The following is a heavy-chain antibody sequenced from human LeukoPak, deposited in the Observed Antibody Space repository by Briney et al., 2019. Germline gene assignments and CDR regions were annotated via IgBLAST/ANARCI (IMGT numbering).Heavy chain of an antibody. Sequence: TGGSLRLSCAASGFTFSSYGMNWVRQAPGKGLQWVASIKQDGSEKYCVESVKGRLTIARDNGKNSLYLRMNSLRAEDTAVYYCARQAYSSDSWGQGTLVTVSS. J-gene: IGHJ4*02. CDR3: ARQAYSSDS. D-gene: IGHD2-21*01. CDR1: GFTFSSYG. V-gene: IGHV3-7*01. CDR2: IKQDGSEK.